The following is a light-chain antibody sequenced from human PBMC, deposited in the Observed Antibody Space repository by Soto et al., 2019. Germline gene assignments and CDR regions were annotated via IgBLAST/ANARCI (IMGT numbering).Light chain of an antibody. CDR3: SSYTSSSTRLYV. CDR1: SSDVGGYNY. V-gene: IGLV2-14*01. CDR2: DVS. Sequence: QSALTQPASVSGSPGQSITISCTGTSSDVGGYNYVSWYQQHPGKAPKLMIYDVSNRPSGVSNRFSGSKSGNTDSLTISGLQAEDEADYCCSSYTSSSTRLYVFGTGTKLTVL. J-gene: IGLJ1*01.